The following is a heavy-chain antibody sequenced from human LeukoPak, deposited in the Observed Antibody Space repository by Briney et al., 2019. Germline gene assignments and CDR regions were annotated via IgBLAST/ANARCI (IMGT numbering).Heavy chain of an antibody. D-gene: IGHD3-16*01. Sequence: PGGSLRLSCAASGFTFSSYAMHWVRQAPGKGLEWVAVISYDGSNKYYADSVKGRFTISRDNSKNTLYLQMNSLRAEDTAVYYCASPYVPHLKRVYYYYMDVWGKGTTVTVSS. CDR1: GFTFSSYA. CDR2: ISYDGSNK. J-gene: IGHJ6*03. V-gene: IGHV3-30*14. CDR3: ASPYVPHLKRVYYYYMDV.